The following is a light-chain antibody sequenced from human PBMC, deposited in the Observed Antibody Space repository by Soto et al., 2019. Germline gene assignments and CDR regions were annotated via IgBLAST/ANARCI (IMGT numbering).Light chain of an antibody. CDR1: SSDVGGYNY. CDR3: MSYAGMYTYV. J-gene: IGLJ1*01. Sequence: QSALTQPPSASGSPGQSVTISCTGTSSDVGGYNYLSWYQHRPGKAPQLIIYEVTKRPSGVPNRFFGSKSGNTASLTVSGLPAEDEADYFCMSYAGMYTYVFGTGTKVTVL. V-gene: IGLV2-8*01. CDR2: EVT.